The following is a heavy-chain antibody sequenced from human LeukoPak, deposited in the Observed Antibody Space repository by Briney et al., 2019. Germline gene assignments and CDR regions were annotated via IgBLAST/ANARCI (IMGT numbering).Heavy chain of an antibody. CDR2: IGTAGDT. Sequence: GGSLRLSCAASGFTFSSYDMHWVRQVTGKGLEWVSAIGTAGDTYYPGSVKGRFTISRENAKNSLYLQMNSLRAGDTAVYFCARESRDGYPDYWGQGTLVTVSS. J-gene: IGHJ4*02. D-gene: IGHD5-12*01. CDR1: GFTFSSYD. CDR3: ARESRDGYPDY. V-gene: IGHV3-13*01.